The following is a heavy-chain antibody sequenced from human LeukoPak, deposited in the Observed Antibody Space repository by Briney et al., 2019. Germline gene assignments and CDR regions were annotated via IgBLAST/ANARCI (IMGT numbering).Heavy chain of an antibody. D-gene: IGHD3-10*01. V-gene: IGHV1-8*03. CDR3: AREGNYGSGSYRQFDY. Sequence: GASVKVSCKASGYTFTGYYMHWVRQAPGQGLEWMGWMNPNSGNTGYAQKFQGRVTITRNTSISTAYMELSSLRSEDTAVYYCAREGNYGSGSYRQFDYWGQGTLVTVSS. J-gene: IGHJ4*02. CDR1: GYTFTGYY. CDR2: MNPNSGNT.